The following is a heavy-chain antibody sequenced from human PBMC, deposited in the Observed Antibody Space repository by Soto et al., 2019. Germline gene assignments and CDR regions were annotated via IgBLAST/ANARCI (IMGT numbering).Heavy chain of an antibody. Sequence: PSETLSLTCTVSGGSISSYYWSWIRQPPGRGLEWIGYIYYSGSTNYNPSLKSRVTISVDTSKNQFSLKLSSVTAADTAVYYCARSGDFQSRYYGMDVWGQGTTVTVSS. CDR1: GGSISSYY. V-gene: IGHV4-59*01. CDR2: IYYSGST. J-gene: IGHJ6*02. D-gene: IGHD3-3*01. CDR3: ARSGDFQSRYYGMDV.